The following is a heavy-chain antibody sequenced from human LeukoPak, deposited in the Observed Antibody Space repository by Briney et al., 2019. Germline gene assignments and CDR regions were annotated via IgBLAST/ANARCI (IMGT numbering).Heavy chain of an antibody. Sequence: QPGGSLRLSCAASGFTFSSYEMNWVRQAPGKGLEWVSYISSSGSTIYYADSVKGRFTISRDNAKNSLYLQMISLRAEDTAVYYCARDWSGGSMIYYGMDVWGKGTTVTVSS. CDR3: ARDWSGGSMIYYGMDV. V-gene: IGHV3-48*03. D-gene: IGHD2-15*01. CDR2: ISSSGSTI. J-gene: IGHJ6*04. CDR1: GFTFSSYE.